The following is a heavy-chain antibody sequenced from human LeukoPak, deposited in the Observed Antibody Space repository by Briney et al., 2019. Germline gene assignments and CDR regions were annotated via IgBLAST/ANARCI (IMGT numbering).Heavy chain of an antibody. Sequence: PGGSLRLSCAASGFTFSSYAMSWVRQAPGKGLEWVSAISGSGGSTYYADSVKGRFTISRDNAKNSLYLQMNSLRVEDTAVYYCTRGPPFDYWGQGTLVTVSA. V-gene: IGHV3-23*01. CDR2: ISGSGGST. CDR1: GFTFSSYA. J-gene: IGHJ4*02. D-gene: IGHD2/OR15-2a*01. CDR3: TRGPPFDY.